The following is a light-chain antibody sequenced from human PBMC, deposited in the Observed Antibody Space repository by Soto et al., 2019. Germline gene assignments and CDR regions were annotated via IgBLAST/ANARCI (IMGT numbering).Light chain of an antibody. J-gene: IGKJ4*01. Sequence: DIQMTQSPSTLSASVGDRVTITCRASQSISSWLAWYQQKPGKAPKLLIFDASSLKSGVPSRFSGSGSGTEFTLTISSLQPDDFATYYCQRYNTYSLTFGGGTKVEIK. CDR3: QRYNTYSLT. V-gene: IGKV1-5*01. CDR1: QSISSW. CDR2: DAS.